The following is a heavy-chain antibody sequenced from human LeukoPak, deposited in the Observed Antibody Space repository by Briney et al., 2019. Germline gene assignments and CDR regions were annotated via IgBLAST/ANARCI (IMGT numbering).Heavy chain of an antibody. CDR3: AKDAVCTSCYSGVRY. J-gene: IGHJ4*02. CDR2: ISGSGGST. CDR1: GFTFSSDA. Sequence: GGSLRLSCAASGFTFSSDAMSWFRQAPGKGLEWVSAISGSGGSTYYADSVKGRFTISRDNSKNTLYLQMNSLRAEDTAVYYCAKDAVCTSCYSGVRYWGQGTLVTVSS. D-gene: IGHD2-2*01. V-gene: IGHV3-23*01.